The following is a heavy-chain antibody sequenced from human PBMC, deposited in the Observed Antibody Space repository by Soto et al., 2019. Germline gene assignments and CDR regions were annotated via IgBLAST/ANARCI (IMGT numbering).Heavy chain of an antibody. V-gene: IGHV3-48*02. CDR3: ASWAMVRDPDDY. Sequence: EVQLLESGGGLVQPGGSLRLSCAASGFTFSSYAMSWVRQAPGKGLEWVSAISGSSSTIYYADSVKGRFTISRDNAKNSLYLQMNSLRDEDTAVYYCASWAMVRDPDDYWGQGTLVTVSS. CDR1: GFTFSSYA. D-gene: IGHD3-10*01. CDR2: ISGSSSTI. J-gene: IGHJ4*02.